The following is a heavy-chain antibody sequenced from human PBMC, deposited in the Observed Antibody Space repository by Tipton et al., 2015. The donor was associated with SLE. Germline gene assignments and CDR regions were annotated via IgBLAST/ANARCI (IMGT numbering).Heavy chain of an antibody. D-gene: IGHD6-13*01. Sequence: RSLRLSCAASGFTFSSYGMHWVRQAPGKGLEWVAVIWYDGSNKYYADSVKGRFTISRDNAKNSLYLQMNSLRAEDTALYYCAKVGYSSSWGYFDYWGQGTLVTVSS. V-gene: IGHV3-33*03. CDR1: GFTFSSYG. CDR2: IWYDGSNK. J-gene: IGHJ4*02. CDR3: AKVGYSSSWGYFDY.